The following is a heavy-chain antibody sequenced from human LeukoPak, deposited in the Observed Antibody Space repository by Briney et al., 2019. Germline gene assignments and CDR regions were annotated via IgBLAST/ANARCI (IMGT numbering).Heavy chain of an antibody. Sequence: ASVKVSCKASGYTFTSYDINWVRQATGQGLEWMGWMNPNSGNTNYAQKLQGRVTMTTDTSTSTAYMELRSLRSDDTAVYYCARGPPFDYWGQGTLVTVSS. J-gene: IGHJ4*02. CDR2: MNPNSGNT. CDR1: GYTFTSYD. CDR3: ARGPPFDY. V-gene: IGHV1-8*01.